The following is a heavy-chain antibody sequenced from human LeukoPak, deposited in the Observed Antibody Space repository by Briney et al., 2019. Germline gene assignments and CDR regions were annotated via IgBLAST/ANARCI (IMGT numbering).Heavy chain of an antibody. V-gene: IGHV3-7*01. J-gene: IGHJ3*02. CDR2: IKQDGSEK. D-gene: IGHD5-18*01. Sequence: GGSLRLSCAASGFTFSSYWMSWVRQAPGKGLEWVANIKQDGSEKYYVDSVKGRFTISRDNAKNSLYLQMNSLRAKDTAVYYCARVRRGYSYGLDAFDIWGQGTMVTVSS. CDR3: ARVRRGYSYGLDAFDI. CDR1: GFTFSSYW.